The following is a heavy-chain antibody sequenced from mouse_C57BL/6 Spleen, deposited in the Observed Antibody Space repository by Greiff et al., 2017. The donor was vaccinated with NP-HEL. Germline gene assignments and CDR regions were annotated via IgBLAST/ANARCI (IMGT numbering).Heavy chain of an antibody. CDR2: IYPGSGST. Sequence: QVQLQQPGAELVKPGASVKMSCKASGYTFTSYWITWVKQRPGQGLEWIGDIYPGSGSTNYNEKFKSKATLTVDTSSSTAYMQLSSLTSEDSAVYYCARYDGYYVLYAMDYWGQGTSVTVSS. J-gene: IGHJ4*01. D-gene: IGHD2-3*01. CDR1: GYTFTSYW. CDR3: ARYDGYYVLYAMDY. V-gene: IGHV1-55*01.